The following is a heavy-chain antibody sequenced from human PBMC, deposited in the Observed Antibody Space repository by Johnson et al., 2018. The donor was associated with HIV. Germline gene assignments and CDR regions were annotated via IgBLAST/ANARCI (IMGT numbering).Heavy chain of an antibody. CDR3: AKDREIHSSGWYKGSAFDI. D-gene: IGHD6-19*01. Sequence: VQLVESGGGLIQPGGSLRLSCAASGFTVSSNYMSWVRQAPGKGLEWVSVIYSGGSTYYADSVKGRFTISRDTSKNTLYLQMNSLRPEDTALDYCAKDREIHSSGWYKGSAFDIWGQGTMVTVSS. V-gene: IGHV3-66*03. CDR2: IYSGGST. CDR1: GFTVSSNY. J-gene: IGHJ3*02.